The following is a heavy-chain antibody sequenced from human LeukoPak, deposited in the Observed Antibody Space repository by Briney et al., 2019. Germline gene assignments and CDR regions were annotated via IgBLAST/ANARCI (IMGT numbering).Heavy chain of an antibody. CDR3: ARDFXVRSSGWYEVNY. V-gene: IGHV1-46*03. Sequence: ASVKVSCKASGYTFTSYYMHWVRQAPGQGLEWMGIINPSGGSTSYAQKFQGRVTMTRDTSTSTVYMELSSLRSEDTAVYYCARDFXVRSSGWYEVNYWGQGTLVTVSS. D-gene: IGHD6-19*01. CDR1: GYTFTSYY. CDR2: INPSGGST. J-gene: IGHJ4*02.